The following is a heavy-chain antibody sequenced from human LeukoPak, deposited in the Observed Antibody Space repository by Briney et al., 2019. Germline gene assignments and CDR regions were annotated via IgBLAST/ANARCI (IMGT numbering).Heavy chain of an antibody. V-gene: IGHV4-59*01. Sequence: SETLSLTCTVSGGSISSYYWSWIRQPPGKGLEGIGYIYYSGSTNYNPSLKSRVTISVDTSKNQFSLKLSSVTAADTAVYYCALTWIAAAGLYFDYSGQRTLVTVSS. CDR3: ALTWIAAAGLYFDY. J-gene: IGHJ4*02. CDR2: IYYSGST. CDR1: GGSISSYY. D-gene: IGHD6-13*01.